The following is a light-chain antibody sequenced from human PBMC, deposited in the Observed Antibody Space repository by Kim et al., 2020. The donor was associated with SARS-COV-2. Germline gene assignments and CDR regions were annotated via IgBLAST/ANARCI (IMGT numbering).Light chain of an antibody. CDR1: QSISSW. CDR3: HNYNRHSPT. CDR2: AAS. J-gene: IGKJ4*01. V-gene: IGKV1-5*01. Sequence: DIQMTQSPSSLSASVGDRVTITCRASQSISSWLAWYQQKPGKAPKLLMYAASSLQSGVPSRFSGSESGTEFTLTIRSLQPDDFATYNGHNYNRHSPTFGGGTKVDIK.